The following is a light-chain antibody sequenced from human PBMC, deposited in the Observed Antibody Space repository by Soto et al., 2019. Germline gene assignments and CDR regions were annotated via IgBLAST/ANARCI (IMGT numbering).Light chain of an antibody. V-gene: IGLV1-40*01. CDR2: GNS. CDR3: QSYVSSLSGVV. CDR1: SSNIGAGYD. J-gene: IGLJ2*01. Sequence: QSVLTQPPSVSGAPGQRVTISCTGSSSNIGAGYDVHWYQQLPGTAPKLLIYGNSNRPSGVPDRFSGSKSGTSASLAITGLQDEDDADYYCQSYVSSLSGVVFGGGTKLTVL.